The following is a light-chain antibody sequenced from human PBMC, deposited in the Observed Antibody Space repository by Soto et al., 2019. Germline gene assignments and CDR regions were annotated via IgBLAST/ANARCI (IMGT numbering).Light chain of an antibody. J-gene: IGLJ1*01. CDR3: QVWDSSSDSYV. CDR1: NIGSKS. V-gene: IGLV3-21*04. Sequence: SYELTQPPSVSVAPGKTARITCGGNNIGSKSVHWYQQKPGQAPVLVIYYDSYRPSGIPERFSGSNSGNTATLTISRVEAGDEADYYCQVWDSSSDSYVFGTGTKVTVL. CDR2: YDS.